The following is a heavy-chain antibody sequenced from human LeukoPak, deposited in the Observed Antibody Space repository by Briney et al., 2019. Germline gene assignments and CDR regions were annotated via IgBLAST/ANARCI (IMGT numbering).Heavy chain of an antibody. J-gene: IGHJ5*02. Sequence: GGSLRLSCAASGFTFSSYSMNWVRQAPGKGLEWVSSISSSSSYIYYADSVKGRFTISRDNAKNSLYLQMNSLRAEDTAVYYCARDRLEQQLALGWGNWFDLWGQGTLVTVSS. D-gene: IGHD6-13*01. V-gene: IGHV3-21*01. CDR1: GFTFSSYS. CDR2: ISSSSSYI. CDR3: ARDRLEQQLALGWGNWFDL.